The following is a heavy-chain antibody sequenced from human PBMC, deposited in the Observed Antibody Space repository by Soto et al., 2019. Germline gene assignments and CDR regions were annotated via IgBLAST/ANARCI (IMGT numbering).Heavy chain of an antibody. Sequence: EVQLVESGGGLVKPGGSLRLSCAASRFTLSSYSMNWVRQAPGKGLEWVSSISTSPTYIYYADLVKARFTISRDNAKNSLYLQMNRLRGDETAVYYCARWVHQWGAFDIWGQGTMVTVSS. CDR3: ARWVHQWGAFDI. J-gene: IGHJ3*02. V-gene: IGHV3-21*01. CDR1: RFTLSSYS. D-gene: IGHD1-26*01. CDR2: ISTSPTYI.